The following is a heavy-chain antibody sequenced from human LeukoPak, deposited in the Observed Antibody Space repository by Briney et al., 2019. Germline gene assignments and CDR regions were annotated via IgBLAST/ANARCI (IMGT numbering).Heavy chain of an antibody. CDR2: IWYDGSNK. Sequence: GGSLRLSCPASGFTFSSYGMHWVRQAPGKGLEWVAVIWYDGSNKYYADSVKGRFTISRDNSKNTLYLQMNSLRAEDTAVYYCARRGQGYCSGGSCYSGNWPEYYFDYWGQGTLVTVSS. CDR1: GFTFSSYG. CDR3: ARRGQGYCSGGSCYSGNWPEYYFDY. D-gene: IGHD2-15*01. V-gene: IGHV3-33*01. J-gene: IGHJ4*02.